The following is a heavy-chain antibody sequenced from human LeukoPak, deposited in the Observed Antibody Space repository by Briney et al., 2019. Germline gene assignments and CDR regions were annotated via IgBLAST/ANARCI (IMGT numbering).Heavy chain of an antibody. J-gene: IGHJ4*02. CDR3: SRSLMGAQLWSDY. CDR1: GFTFGDYA. D-gene: IGHD1-26*01. Sequence: PGGSLRLSCTASGFTFGDYAMSWVRQAPGKGLEWVGFIISKAYGGTTEYAASVKGRFTISRDDSKSIAYLQMNSLKTEDTAVYYCSRSLMGAQLWSDYWGQGTLVTVSS. V-gene: IGHV3-49*04. CDR2: IISKAYGGTT.